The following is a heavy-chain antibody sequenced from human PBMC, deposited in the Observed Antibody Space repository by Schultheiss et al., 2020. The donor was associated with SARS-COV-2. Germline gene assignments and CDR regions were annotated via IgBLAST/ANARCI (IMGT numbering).Heavy chain of an antibody. D-gene: IGHD5-18*01. CDR2: ISSSGGRI. CDR3: ATVLPGYSYGPHDY. Sequence: GGSLRLSCAASGFSVSNNYMSWVRQAPGKGLEWVSYISSSGGRIYYADSVKGRFTISRDNAKNSLYLQMNSLRAEDTAVYFCATVLPGYSYGPHDYWGQGTLVTVSS. CDR1: GFSVSNNY. V-gene: IGHV3-11*04. J-gene: IGHJ4*02.